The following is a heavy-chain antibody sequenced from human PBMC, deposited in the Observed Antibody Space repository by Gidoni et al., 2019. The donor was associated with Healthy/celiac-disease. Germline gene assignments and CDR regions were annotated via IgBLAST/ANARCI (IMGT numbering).Heavy chain of an antibody. D-gene: IGHD4-17*01. Sequence: QVQLVESGGGVVQPGRSLRLSCAASGFTFSSYAMHWVRQAPGKGLEWVAVISYDGSNKYYADSVKGRFTISRDNAKNTLYLQMNSLRAEDTAVYYCASVRWPDYWGQGTLVTVS. CDR1: GFTFSSYA. CDR3: ASVRWPDY. J-gene: IGHJ4*02. CDR2: ISYDGSNK. V-gene: IGHV3-30*01.